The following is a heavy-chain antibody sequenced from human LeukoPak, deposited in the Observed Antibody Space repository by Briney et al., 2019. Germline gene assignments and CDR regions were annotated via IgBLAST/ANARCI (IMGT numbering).Heavy chain of an antibody. CDR2: MNPITGST. Sequence: GASVKVSCRASGFIFTGYDINWVRQAAGQGLEWMGWMNPITGSTGYARQFQGRVTMTRGTSTGTAYMELTSLRSEDTAVYYCVRDGEGVAISVNYWFDPWGQGTLVTVSS. CDR1: GFIFTGYD. D-gene: IGHD3-10*01. CDR3: VRDGEGVAISVNYWFDP. V-gene: IGHV1-8*01. J-gene: IGHJ5*02.